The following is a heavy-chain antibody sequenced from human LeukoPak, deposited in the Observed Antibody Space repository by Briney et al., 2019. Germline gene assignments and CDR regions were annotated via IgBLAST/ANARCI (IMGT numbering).Heavy chain of an antibody. CDR2: IYYSGST. J-gene: IGHJ3*02. Sequence: SETLPLTCTVSGGSISSSSYYWGWIRQPPGKGLEWIGSIYYSGSTYYNPSLKSRVTISVDTSKNQFSLKLSSVTAADTAVYYCARHSPSSGWSDAFDIWGQGTMVTVSS. D-gene: IGHD6-19*01. CDR1: GGSISSSSYY. CDR3: ARHSPSSGWSDAFDI. V-gene: IGHV4-39*01.